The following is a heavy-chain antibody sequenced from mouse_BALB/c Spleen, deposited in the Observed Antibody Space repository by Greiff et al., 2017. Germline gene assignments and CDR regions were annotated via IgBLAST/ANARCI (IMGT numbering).Heavy chain of an antibody. J-gene: IGHJ1*01. CDR1: GYTFTSYW. Sequence: VQLQQPGAELVKPGASVKLSCKASGYTFTSYWMHWVKQRPGQGLEWIGEINPSNGRTNYNEKFKSKATLTVDKSSSTAYMQLSSLTSEDSAVYYCARELWRYFDVWGAGTTVTVSS. D-gene: IGHD1-1*02. V-gene: IGHV1S81*02. CDR3: ARELWRYFDV. CDR2: INPSNGRT.